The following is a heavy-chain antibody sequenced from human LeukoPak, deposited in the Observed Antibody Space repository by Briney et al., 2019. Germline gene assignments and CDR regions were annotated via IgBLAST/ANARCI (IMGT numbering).Heavy chain of an antibody. V-gene: IGHV4-59*08. J-gene: IGHJ4*02. Sequence: SETLSLTCIVSGGSISRYSWNWIRQSPGKGLEWVGYIAHSGTTSYKPSLKSRVTISVDTSKNQLSLRLTSVTAADTAVYYCARWDDSAWAFGNWGPGTQVTVSS. CDR3: ARWDDSAWAFGN. CDR1: GGSISRYS. D-gene: IGHD6-19*01. CDR2: IAHSGTT.